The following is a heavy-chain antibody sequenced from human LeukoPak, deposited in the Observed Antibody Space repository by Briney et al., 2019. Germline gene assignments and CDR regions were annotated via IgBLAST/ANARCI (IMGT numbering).Heavy chain of an antibody. Sequence: ASVKVSCKASGYTFTGYYMHWVRQAPGQGLEWMGWINTNTGNPTYAQGFTGRFVFSLDTSVSTAYLQISSLKAEDTAVYYCARGVSIAAADYFDYWGQGTLVTVSS. CDR3: ARGVSIAAADYFDY. J-gene: IGHJ4*02. D-gene: IGHD6-13*01. CDR2: INTNTGNP. CDR1: GYTFTGYY. V-gene: IGHV7-4-1*02.